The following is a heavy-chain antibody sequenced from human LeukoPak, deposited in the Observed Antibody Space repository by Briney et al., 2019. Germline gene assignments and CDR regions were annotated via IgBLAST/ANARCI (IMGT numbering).Heavy chain of an antibody. CDR3: ARDSSGWPYYNWFDP. CDR2: INPSGGST. CDR1: GYTFTSYY. J-gene: IGHJ5*02. Sequence: GASVKVSCKASGYTFTSYYMHWVRQAPGQGLEWMGIINPSGGSTSYAQKFQGRVTMTRDTSISTAYMELSRLRSDDTAVYYCARDSSGWPYYNWFDPWGQGTLVTVSS. D-gene: IGHD6-19*01. V-gene: IGHV1-46*01.